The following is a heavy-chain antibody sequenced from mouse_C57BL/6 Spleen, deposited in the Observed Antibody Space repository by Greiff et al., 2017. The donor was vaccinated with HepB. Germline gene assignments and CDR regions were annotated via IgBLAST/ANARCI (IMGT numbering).Heavy chain of an antibody. J-gene: IGHJ4*01. CDR2: ISSGSSTI. CDR3: ARGRYDCAMDD. V-gene: IGHV5-17*01. CDR1: GFTFSDYG. Sequence: EVMLVESGGGLVKPGGSLKLSCAASGFTFSDYGMHWVRQAPEKGLEWVAYISSGSSTIYYADTVKGRFTISRDNAKNTMFLQMTSLRAEDTAMYYCARGRYDCAMDDWGKGTSVTVSS.